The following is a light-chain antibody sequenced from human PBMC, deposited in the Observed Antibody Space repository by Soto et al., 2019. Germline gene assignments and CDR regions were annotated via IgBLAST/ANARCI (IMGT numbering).Light chain of an antibody. Sequence: IVLTQSPGTLSLSPGERATLSCRASQSVSSSYLAWYQQKPGQAPRLLIYGASSRATGIPAKFSGSGFGTDFTLTISGLQSEDSAVYCCQQYNNWPFSFGQGTRLEIK. CDR1: QSVSSSY. CDR2: GAS. V-gene: IGKV3-20*01. J-gene: IGKJ5*01. CDR3: QQYNNWPFS.